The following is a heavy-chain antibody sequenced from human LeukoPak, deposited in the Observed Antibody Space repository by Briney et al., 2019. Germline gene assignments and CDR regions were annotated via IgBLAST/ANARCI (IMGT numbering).Heavy chain of an antibody. D-gene: IGHD5-18*01. CDR2: IRYDGSNK. V-gene: IGHV3-30*02. CDR3: ARRGPLDTAMVADAFDI. J-gene: IGHJ3*02. CDR1: GFTFSSYG. Sequence: GGSLRLSCAASGFTFSSYGMHWVRQAPGKGLEWVVFIRYDGSNKYYADSVKGRFTISRDNSKNSLYLQMNSLRAEDTAVYYCARRGPLDTAMVADAFDIWGQGTMVTVSS.